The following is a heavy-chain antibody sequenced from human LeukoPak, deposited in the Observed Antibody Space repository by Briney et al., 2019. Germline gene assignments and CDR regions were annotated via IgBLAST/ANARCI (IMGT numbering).Heavy chain of an antibody. V-gene: IGHV3-7*01. D-gene: IGHD6-6*01. Sequence: GGSLRLSCGASGFIFSHYWMSWVRQAPGKGLEWVANIKQDRSVKYYVDSLKGRFTISRDNARNSVYLQMNSLRAEDTAVYYCARIGYSSSSFDYWGQGTLVTVSS. CDR2: IKQDRSVK. CDR1: GFIFSHYW. CDR3: ARIGYSSSSFDY. J-gene: IGHJ4*02.